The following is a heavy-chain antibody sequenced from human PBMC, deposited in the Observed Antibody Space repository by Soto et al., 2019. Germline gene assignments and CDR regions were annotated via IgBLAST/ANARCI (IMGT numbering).Heavy chain of an antibody. CDR3: VRWSSAFGV. Sequence: EVQLVESGGGLVQPGGSLRLSCAASGFTFNNYWMTWVRQAPGKGLEWVANIKQDGSEKYYVDSVKGRFTISRDNANNSLSLQMNSLRAEEAAVYYCVRWSSAFGVWGKGTTVTVSS. V-gene: IGHV3-7*01. CDR1: GFTFNNYW. J-gene: IGHJ6*04. D-gene: IGHD3-3*02. CDR2: IKQDGSEK.